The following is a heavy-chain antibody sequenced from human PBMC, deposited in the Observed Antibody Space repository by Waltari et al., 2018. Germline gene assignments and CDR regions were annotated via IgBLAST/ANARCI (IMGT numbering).Heavy chain of an antibody. CDR3: ARINTVTTEGNWFDS. CDR2: IMYSGGT. D-gene: IGHD4-4*01. J-gene: IGHJ5*01. V-gene: IGHV4-34*12. Sequence: QVQLQQWGAGLLKPSETLSLTCAVYGGSFSTYYWSWIRQPPGKGLEWIGEIMYSGGTNYNPSLKSRVTRSLDTSKNQFSLKLTSVTASDTAVYYCARINTVTTEGNWFDSWGQGTLVTVSS. CDR1: GGSFSTYY.